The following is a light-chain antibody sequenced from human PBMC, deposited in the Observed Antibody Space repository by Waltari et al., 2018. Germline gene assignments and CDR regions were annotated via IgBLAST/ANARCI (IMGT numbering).Light chain of an antibody. CDR1: SSDVGASDY. CDR3: SSYAGSNNLV. Sequence: QSALTQPPSASGSPGQSVTISCTGTSSDVGASDYVSWYQHHPGKAPKLLIPEVSKRPSGVPDRFSGSRSGNTASLTVSGLQAEDEADYYCSSYAGSNNLVFGGGTKLTVL. J-gene: IGLJ2*01. CDR2: EVS. V-gene: IGLV2-8*01.